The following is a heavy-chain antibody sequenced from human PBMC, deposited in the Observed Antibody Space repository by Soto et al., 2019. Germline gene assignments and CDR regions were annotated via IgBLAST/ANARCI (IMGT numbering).Heavy chain of an antibody. CDR2: INPNSGGT. Sequence: ASVKVSCKASGYTFTSYAMHWVRQAPGQGLEWMGWINPNSGGTNYAQKFQGWVTMTRDTSISTAYMELSRLRSDDTAVYYCAREPNSSSWYSAFDIWGQGTMVTVSS. D-gene: IGHD6-13*01. J-gene: IGHJ3*02. CDR3: AREPNSSSWYSAFDI. V-gene: IGHV1-2*04. CDR1: GYTFTSYA.